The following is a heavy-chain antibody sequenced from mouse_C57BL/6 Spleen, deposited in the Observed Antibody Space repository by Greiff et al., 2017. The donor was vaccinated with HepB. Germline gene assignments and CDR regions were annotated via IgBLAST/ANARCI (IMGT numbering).Heavy chain of an antibody. CDR2: IDPSDSYT. D-gene: IGHD1-1*01. Sequence: QVQLKQPGAELVRPGTSVKLSCKASGYTFTSYWMHWVKQRPGQGLEWIGVIDPSDSYTNYNQKFKGKATLTVDTSSSTTNMQLSSLTAEDSAVYDCARATVVGYFDYWGQGTTLTVSS. V-gene: IGHV1-59*01. J-gene: IGHJ2*01. CDR3: ARATVVGYFDY. CDR1: GYTFTSYW.